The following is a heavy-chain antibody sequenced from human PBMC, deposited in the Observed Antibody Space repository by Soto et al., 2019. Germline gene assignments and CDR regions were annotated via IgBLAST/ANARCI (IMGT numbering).Heavy chain of an antibody. CDR1: GFTFSSYA. J-gene: IGHJ6*02. V-gene: IGHV3-23*01. D-gene: IGHD2-8*01. CDR2: ISGSGGST. CDR3: AKDQGLIVPRYGMDV. Sequence: PGGSLRLSWAASGFTFSSYAMSWVRQAPGKGLEWVSAISGSGGSTYYADSVKGRFTISRDNSKNTLYLQMNSLRAEDTAVYYCAKDQGLIVPRYGMDVWGQGTTVTVSS.